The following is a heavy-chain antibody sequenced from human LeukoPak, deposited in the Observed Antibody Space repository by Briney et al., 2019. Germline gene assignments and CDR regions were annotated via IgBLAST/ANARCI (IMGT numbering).Heavy chain of an antibody. D-gene: IGHD3-22*01. V-gene: IGHV3-23*01. CDR1: GFTFSSYA. Sequence: GGSLRLSCAASGFTFSSYAMSWVRQAPGKGLEWVSAISGSGGSTYYADSVKGRFTISRDNSKNTLYLQMNSLRAEDAAVYYCANPPFPYYYDSSGSYDYYYYGMDVWGQGTTVTVSS. CDR3: ANPPFPYYYDSSGSYDYYYYGMDV. J-gene: IGHJ6*02. CDR2: ISGSGGST.